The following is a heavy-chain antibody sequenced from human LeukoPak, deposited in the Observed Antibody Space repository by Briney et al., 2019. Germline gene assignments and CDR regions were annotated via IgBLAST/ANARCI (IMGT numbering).Heavy chain of an antibody. CDR2: ISSSSSYI. V-gene: IGHV3-21*01. D-gene: IGHD3-22*01. CDR1: GFTVSSNY. J-gene: IGHJ6*03. CDR3: ARPDSSGYYSDYYYMDV. Sequence: GGSLRLSCAASGFTVSSNYMSWVRQAPGKGLEWVSSISSSSSYIYYADSVKGRFTISRDNAKNSLYLQMNSLRAEDTAVYYCARPDSSGYYSDYYYMDVWGKGTTVTVSS.